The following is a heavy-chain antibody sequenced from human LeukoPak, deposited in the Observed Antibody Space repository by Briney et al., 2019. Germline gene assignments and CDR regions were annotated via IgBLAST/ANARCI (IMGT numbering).Heavy chain of an antibody. V-gene: IGHV3-48*01. CDR3: VKVAKYYYGSETYYFFEH. CDR2: ISGSSNTI. J-gene: IGHJ4*02. D-gene: IGHD3-10*01. CDR1: GFTFDDYA. Sequence: GGSLRLSCAASGFTFDDYAMHWVRQAPGKGLEWVSYISGSSNTIYYADSVKGRFTISRDNAKNSLDLQMNSPRVEDTGIYYCVKVAKYYYGSETYYFFEHWGQGTPVTASS.